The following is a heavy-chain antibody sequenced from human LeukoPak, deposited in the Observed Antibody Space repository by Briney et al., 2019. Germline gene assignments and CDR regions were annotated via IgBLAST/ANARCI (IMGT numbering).Heavy chain of an antibody. CDR1: GFTFSTYC. D-gene: IGHD5-18*01. J-gene: IGHJ4*02. CDR3: ARGGSRQYNF. CDR2: ICPDGTVT. V-gene: IGHV3-74*01. Sequence: QSGGSLRPSCAASGFTFSTYCMHWVRQAPGKGPMWVSRICPDGTVTNYADSVKARFTISRDNAKDSLYLQMNSLRVEDTAVYYCARGGSRQYNFWGQGTLVTVSS.